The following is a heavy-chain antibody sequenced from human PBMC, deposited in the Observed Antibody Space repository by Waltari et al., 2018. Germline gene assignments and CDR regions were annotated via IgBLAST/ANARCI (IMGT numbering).Heavy chain of an antibody. V-gene: IGHV4-38-2*02. CDR2: IYHSGDT. D-gene: IGHD3-3*01. Sequence: QVQLQESGPGLVKPSETLSLTCPVSGYSISSGYYWGWLRQPPGKGREWIGSIYHSGDTYYNTSLNSRITISVDTSKNQISLKLSSVTAADTAVYYCARDFWSGYYKSFAFDIWGQGTMVTVSS. J-gene: IGHJ3*02. CDR3: ARDFWSGYYKSFAFDI. CDR1: GYSISSGYY.